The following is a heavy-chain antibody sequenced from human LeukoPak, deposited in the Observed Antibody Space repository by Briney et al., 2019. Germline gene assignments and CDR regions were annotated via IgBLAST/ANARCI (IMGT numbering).Heavy chain of an antibody. CDR1: GGSISSGGYY. CDR3: ARGPPVVVVVAATPRYDY. CDR2: IYYSGST. Sequence: SETLSLTCTVSGGSISSGGYYWSWIRQHPGKGLEWIGYIYYSGSTYYNPSLKSRVTISVDTSKNQFSLKLSSVTAADTAVYYCARGPPVVVVVAATPRYDYWGQGTLVTVSS. V-gene: IGHV4-31*03. D-gene: IGHD2-15*01. J-gene: IGHJ4*02.